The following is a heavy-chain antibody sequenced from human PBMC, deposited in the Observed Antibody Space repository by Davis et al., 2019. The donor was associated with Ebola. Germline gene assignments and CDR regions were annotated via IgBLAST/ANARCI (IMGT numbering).Heavy chain of an antibody. D-gene: IGHD4-11*01. V-gene: IGHV3-21*01. CDR2: ISLSGNSR. CDR1: GFTFSPYS. J-gene: IGHJ4*02. Sequence: GESLKISCAASGFTFSPYSLSWVRQAPGKGLEWVSSISLSGNSRHYADSVKGRFTISRDNASSSMFLQMNSVRAEDTALYYCVWDYSTHDYWGQGTLVAVSS. CDR3: VWDYSTHDY.